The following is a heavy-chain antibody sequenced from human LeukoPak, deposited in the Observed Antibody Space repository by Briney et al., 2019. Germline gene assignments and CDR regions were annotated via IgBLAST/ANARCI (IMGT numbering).Heavy chain of an antibody. CDR1: GGSISSYY. CDR3: AGGYTDYYYYYYMDV. V-gene: IGHV4-59*01. J-gene: IGHJ6*03. CDR2: IYYSGST. Sequence: SETLSLTCTVSGGSISSYYWSWIRQPPGKGLEWIGYIYYSGSTNYNPSLKSRVTISVDTSKNQFSLKLSSVTAADTAVYYCAGGYTDYYYYYYMDVWGKGTTVTVSS. D-gene: IGHD2-2*02.